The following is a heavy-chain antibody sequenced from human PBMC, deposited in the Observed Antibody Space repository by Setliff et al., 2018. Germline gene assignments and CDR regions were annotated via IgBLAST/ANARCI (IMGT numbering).Heavy chain of an antibody. CDR2: ISHSGST. Sequence: PSETLPLTCAVYGGSFSTYYWSWIRQPPGKGLEWIGEISHSGSTNYNPSLKSRVIMSVDTSKNQFSLNLNSVTAADTAVYYFRLAHCSTTSCEEALDYWSQGTLVTVSS. V-gene: IGHV4-34*01. CDR1: GGSFSTYY. CDR3: RLAHCSTTSCEEALDY. J-gene: IGHJ4*02. D-gene: IGHD2-2*01.